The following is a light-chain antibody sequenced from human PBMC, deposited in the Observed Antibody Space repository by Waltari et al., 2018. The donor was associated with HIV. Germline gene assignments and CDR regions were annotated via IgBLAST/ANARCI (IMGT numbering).Light chain of an antibody. J-gene: IGLJ2*01. CDR1: RSDVGAYNY. CDR2: DVS. Sequence: QSALTQPASVSGSPGQSITISCPGTRSDVGAYNYVSWYQHHPGKAPKLMIYDVSSRPSGLSNRFSGSKSGNTASLTISGLQAEDEAHYYCISYTSGRIVAFGGGTKLTVL. CDR3: ISYTSGRIVA. V-gene: IGLV2-14*03.